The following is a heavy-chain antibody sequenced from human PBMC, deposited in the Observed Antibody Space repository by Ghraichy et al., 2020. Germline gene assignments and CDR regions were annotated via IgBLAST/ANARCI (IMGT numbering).Heavy chain of an antibody. CDR2: INHSGST. J-gene: IGHJ5*02. CDR1: GGSFSGYY. Sequence: LSLTCAVYGGSFSGYYWSWIRQPPGKGLEWIGEINHSGSTNYNPSLKSRVTISVDTSKNQFSLKLSSVTAADTAVYYCATSTSGYCSSTSCYTNWFDPWGQGTLVTVSS. CDR3: ATSTSGYCSSTSCYTNWFDP. V-gene: IGHV4-34*01. D-gene: IGHD2-2*01.